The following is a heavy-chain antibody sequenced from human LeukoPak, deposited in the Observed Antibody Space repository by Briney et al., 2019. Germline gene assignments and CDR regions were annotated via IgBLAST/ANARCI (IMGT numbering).Heavy chain of an antibody. V-gene: IGHV3-21*01. CDR1: GFTVSSDY. CDR3: AREPAGPIDY. J-gene: IGHJ4*02. D-gene: IGHD2-2*01. Sequence: GGSLRLSCAASGFTVSSDYMTWVRQAPGKGLEWVSSISSSSSYIYYADSVKGRFTISRDNAKNSLYLQMNSLRAEDTAVYYCAREPAGPIDYWGQGTLVTVSS. CDR2: ISSSSSYI.